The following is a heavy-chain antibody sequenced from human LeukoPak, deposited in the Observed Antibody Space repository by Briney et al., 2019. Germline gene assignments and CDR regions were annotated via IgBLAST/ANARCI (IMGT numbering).Heavy chain of an antibody. CDR1: GGTFSSYA. CDR3: ARVPVQLERGRRVGEGDWFDP. V-gene: IGHV1-46*03. D-gene: IGHD1-1*01. J-gene: IGHJ5*02. Sequence: ASVKVSCKASGGTFSSYAISWVRQAPGQGLEWMGIINPSGGSTSYAQKFQGRVTMTRDTSTSTVYMELSSLRSEDTAVYYCARVPVQLERGRRVGEGDWFDPWGQGTLVTVSS. CDR2: INPSGGST.